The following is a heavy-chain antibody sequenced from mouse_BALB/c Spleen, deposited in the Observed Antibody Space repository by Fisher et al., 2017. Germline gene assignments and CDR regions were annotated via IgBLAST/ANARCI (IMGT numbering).Heavy chain of an antibody. V-gene: IGHV5-9-4*01. D-gene: IGHD2-14*01. Sequence: RFTISRDNAKNTLYLEMSSLRSEDTAMYYCARQGHRYDGISYAMDYWGQGTSVTVS. CDR3: ARQGHRYDGISYAMDY. J-gene: IGHJ4*01.